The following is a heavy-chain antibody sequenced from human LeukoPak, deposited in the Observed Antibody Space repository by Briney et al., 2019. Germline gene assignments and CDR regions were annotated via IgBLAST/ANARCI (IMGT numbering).Heavy chain of an antibody. CDR3: ARYYYDSSPLTAY. CDR1: GFTFSSHT. Sequence: GGSLRLSCAASGFTFSSHTMTWVRQTPGKGPEWVSSISSSSSYIFYADSVKGRFTISRDNAENSLYLQMNSLRAEDTAVYYCARYYYDSSPLTAYWGQGTQVTVSS. J-gene: IGHJ4*02. D-gene: IGHD3-22*01. CDR2: ISSSSSYI. V-gene: IGHV3-21*01.